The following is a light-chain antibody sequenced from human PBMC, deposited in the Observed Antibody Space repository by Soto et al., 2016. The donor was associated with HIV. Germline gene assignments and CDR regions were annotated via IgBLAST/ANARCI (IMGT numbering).Light chain of an antibody. CDR3: QVWDSRSNPRV. Sequence: SYELTQPPSVSVAPGKTATITCGGNDIETKSVHWYQQRPGLAPVLVVFDDNGRPSGIPERFSGSNSGNTATLTISRVETGDEADYYCQVWDSRSNPRVFGTGTKVTV. CDR2: DDN. V-gene: IGLV3-21*03. J-gene: IGLJ1*01. CDR1: DIETKS.